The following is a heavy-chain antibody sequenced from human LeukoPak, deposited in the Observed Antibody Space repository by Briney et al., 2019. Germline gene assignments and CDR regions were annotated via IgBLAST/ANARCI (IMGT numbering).Heavy chain of an antibody. CDR2: IXAGNGNT. Sequence: VXXAPGQRXXXMXWIXAGNGNTKYSQKFQGRVTITRDTSASTAYMELSSLRSEDTAVYYCARDSCSGGSCYSTDAFDIWGQGTMVTVSS. V-gene: IGHV1-3*01. CDR3: ARDSCSGGSCYSTDAFDI. J-gene: IGHJ3*02. D-gene: IGHD2-15*01.